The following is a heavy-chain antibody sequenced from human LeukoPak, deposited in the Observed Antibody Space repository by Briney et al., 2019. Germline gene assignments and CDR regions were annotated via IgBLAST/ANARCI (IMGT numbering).Heavy chain of an antibody. CDR3: ATLGYCTNGVCYTSLIGFDY. CDR1: GYTLTELS. V-gene: IGHV1-24*01. Sequence: VASVKVSCKVSGYTLTELSMHWVRQAPGKGLEWMGGFDPEDGETIYAQKFQGRVTMTEDTSTDTAYMELSSLRSEDTPVYYCATLGYCTNGVCYTSLIGFDYWGQGTLVTVSS. CDR2: FDPEDGET. J-gene: IGHJ4*02. D-gene: IGHD2-8*01.